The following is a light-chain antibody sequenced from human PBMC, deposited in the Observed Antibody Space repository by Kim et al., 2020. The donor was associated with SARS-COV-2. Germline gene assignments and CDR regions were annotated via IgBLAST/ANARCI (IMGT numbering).Light chain of an antibody. CDR2: LNSDGSH. J-gene: IGLJ2*01. CDR3: QTWGTGIPVV. V-gene: IGLV4-69*01. Sequence: QLVLTQSPSASASLGASVRLTCTLSSEYSTYAIAWHQQQPEKGPRFLVRLNSDGSHTKGDGIPDRFSGSGSGAERYLTISSLQSEDEADYYCQTWGTGIPVVFGGGTQLTVL. CDR1: SEYSTYA.